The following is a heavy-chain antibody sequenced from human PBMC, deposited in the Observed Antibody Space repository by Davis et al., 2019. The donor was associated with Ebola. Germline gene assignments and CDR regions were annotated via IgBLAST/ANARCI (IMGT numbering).Heavy chain of an antibody. CDR3: ARDRIWWLDY. J-gene: IGHJ4*02. CDR2: INPNSGGT. CDR1: GYTFTSYY. D-gene: IGHD5-12*01. Sequence: ASVTVSCKASGYTFTSYYMHWVRQAPGQGLEWMGRINPNSGGTNYAQKFQGRVTMTRDTSISTAYMELSRLRSDDTAVYYCARDRIWWLDYWGQGTLVTVSS. V-gene: IGHV1-2*06.